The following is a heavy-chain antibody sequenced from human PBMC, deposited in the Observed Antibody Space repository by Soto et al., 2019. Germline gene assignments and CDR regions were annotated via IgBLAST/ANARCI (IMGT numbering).Heavy chain of an antibody. Sequence: QVQLVESGGGVVQPGRSLRLSCAASGFTFSSYAMHWVRQAPGKGLEWVAVISYDGSSKYYADSVKGRFTISRDNSKNTLYLQMNSLRAEDTAVYYCARDLIFMTTVRRGGMDVWGQGTTVTVSS. V-gene: IGHV3-30-3*01. CDR2: ISYDGSSK. D-gene: IGHD4-17*01. J-gene: IGHJ6*02. CDR1: GFTFSSYA. CDR3: ARDLIFMTTVRRGGMDV.